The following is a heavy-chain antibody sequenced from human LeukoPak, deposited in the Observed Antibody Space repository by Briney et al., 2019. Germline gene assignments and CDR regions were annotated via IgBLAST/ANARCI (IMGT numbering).Heavy chain of an antibody. CDR3: ARQFYLRRNWNYAFDS. D-gene: IGHD1-7*01. CDR2: IWSDNIHK. V-gene: IGHV3-33*01. CDR1: GFTFSNHG. Sequence: GRSLRLSCTASGFTFSNHGMHWVRQAPGKGLEWATVIWSDNIHKYYADSVKGRFTISRDNSRNTLYLQMDSLRAEDTAVYYCARQFYLRRNWNYAFDSWGQGTLVTVSS. J-gene: IGHJ4*02.